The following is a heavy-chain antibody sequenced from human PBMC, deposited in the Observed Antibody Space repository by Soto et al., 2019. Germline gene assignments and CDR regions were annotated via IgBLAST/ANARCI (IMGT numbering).Heavy chain of an antibody. CDR1: GGSISTSHW. D-gene: IGHD2-15*01. CDR3: ARALGGIQILYPFYGMDV. J-gene: IGHJ6*02. V-gene: IGHV4-4*02. Sequence: SETLSLTCAVSGGSISTSHWWSWFRQPPGKGLEWIGEIYHSGSTKYNPSLKSRVTISVDKSKNQFSLKLSSVTAADTAVYYCARALGGIQILYPFYGMDVWGQGTTVTVS. CDR2: IYHSGST.